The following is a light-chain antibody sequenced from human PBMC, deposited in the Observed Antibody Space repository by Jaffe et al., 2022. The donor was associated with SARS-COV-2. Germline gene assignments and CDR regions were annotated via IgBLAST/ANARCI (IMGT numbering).Light chain of an antibody. Sequence: QSVLTQPPSASGTPGQRVTISCSGSSSNIGRNTVNWYQQLPGTAPKLLIFNDNRRPSGVPARFSGSKSGTSASLVISGLQSEDEADYYCATWDDSLKGVFGGGTKLTVL. J-gene: IGLJ3*02. CDR2: NDN. CDR3: ATWDDSLKGV. V-gene: IGLV1-44*01. CDR1: SSNIGRNT.